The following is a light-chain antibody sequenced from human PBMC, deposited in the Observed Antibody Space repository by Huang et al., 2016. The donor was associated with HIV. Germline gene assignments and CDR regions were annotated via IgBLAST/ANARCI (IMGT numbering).Light chain of an antibody. Sequence: EIVLTQSPATLSLSPGERATLSCRASQSVSRNLGWYQQKFGQAPRLFIYDASTRATGIPARVSGSGSGTNFTLTSSSLEPEDCAVYYCQQRDTFGPGTRLEMK. J-gene: IGKJ5*01. CDR3: QQRDT. CDR2: DAS. CDR1: QSVSRN. V-gene: IGKV3-11*01.